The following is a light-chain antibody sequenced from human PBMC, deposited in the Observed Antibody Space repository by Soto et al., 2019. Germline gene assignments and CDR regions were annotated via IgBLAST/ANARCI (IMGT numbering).Light chain of an antibody. CDR1: QVIGNC. CDR2: ATS. J-gene: IGKJ4*01. V-gene: IGKV1-16*01. Sequence: DIQMTQSPSSLSAFVGDRVTITCRASQVIGNCLAWFQQKPGKAPKFLIFATSSLQSGVPSRFRGSGSRTDFTLTITSLQPEDVATHYCLQCDDYPLTVGGGTKVDI. CDR3: LQCDDYPLT.